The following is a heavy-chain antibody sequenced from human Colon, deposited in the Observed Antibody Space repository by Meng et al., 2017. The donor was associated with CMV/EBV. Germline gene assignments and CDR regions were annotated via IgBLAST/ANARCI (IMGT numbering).Heavy chain of an antibody. CDR3: AREVVPPRRMYV. D-gene: IGHD2-2*01. J-gene: IGHJ6*02. CDR1: GFTFSSYS. CDR2: ISISSTYI. Sequence: GGSLRPSCAASGFTFSSYSLNWVRQAPGKGLEWVASISISSTYIYYAESLKGRFTISRDNAKNLLHLHNSSLSAEDPAVYYCAREVVPPRRMYVWGQGTTVTVSS. V-gene: IGHV3-21*01.